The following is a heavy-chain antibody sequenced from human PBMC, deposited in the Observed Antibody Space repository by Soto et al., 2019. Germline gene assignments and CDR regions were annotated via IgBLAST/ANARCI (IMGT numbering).Heavy chain of an antibody. CDR3: SKVWEVNWFDA. J-gene: IGHJ5*01. D-gene: IGHD1-26*01. CDR2: INSDGSGT. Sequence: EVQLVESGGDLVQPGGSLRLSCAASGFTFSTYWMHWVRHAPGKGLVWGSRINSDGSGTSYVDSVKGRFTISIDNAKNTLYLQMDSLRADDTAGYHCSKVWEVNWFDAWGQGTMVTVSS. CDR1: GFTFSTYW. V-gene: IGHV3-74*02.